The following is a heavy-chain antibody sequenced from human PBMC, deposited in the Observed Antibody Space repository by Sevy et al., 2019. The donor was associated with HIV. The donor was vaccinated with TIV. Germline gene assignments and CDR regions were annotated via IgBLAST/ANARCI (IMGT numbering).Heavy chain of an antibody. Sequence: GGSLRLSCAASGFTFSSYSMNWVRQAPGKGLEWVSSISSSSSYIYYADSVKGRFTISSDNAKNSLYRQMNSLRAEDTAVYYCARDAPDCSGGSCLNWFDPWGQGTLVTVSS. J-gene: IGHJ5*02. V-gene: IGHV3-21*01. CDR1: GFTFSSYS. CDR2: ISSSSSYI. D-gene: IGHD2-15*01. CDR3: ARDAPDCSGGSCLNWFDP.